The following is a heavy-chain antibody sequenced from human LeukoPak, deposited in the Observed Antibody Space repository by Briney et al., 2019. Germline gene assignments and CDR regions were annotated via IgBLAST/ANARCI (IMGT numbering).Heavy chain of an antibody. V-gene: IGHV1-8*01. Sequence: ASVKVSCKASGYTFTSYDINWVRQATGQGLEWMGWMNPNSGNTGYAQTLQGRVTMTRNTSISTAYMELSSLRSEDTAVYYCARVLITRSATVWGYWGQGTLVTVPS. CDR2: MNPNSGNT. CDR3: ARVLITRSATVWGY. CDR1: GYTFTSYD. D-gene: IGHD4-17*01. J-gene: IGHJ4*02.